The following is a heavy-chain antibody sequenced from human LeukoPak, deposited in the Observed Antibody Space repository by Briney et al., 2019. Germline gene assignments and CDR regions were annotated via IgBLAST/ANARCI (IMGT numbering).Heavy chain of an antibody. D-gene: IGHD3-22*01. Sequence: GRSLRLSCAASGFTFSHYGIHWVRQAPGKGLEWVTTISYDGSNKYYGDSVKGRFTISRDNSKDTLYLQMNSLRAEDTAVYYCAKTKALGDSSGYYSPGIDYWGQGTLVTVSS. CDR2: ISYDGSNK. CDR1: GFTFSHYG. CDR3: AKTKALGDSSGYYSPGIDY. J-gene: IGHJ4*02. V-gene: IGHV3-30*18.